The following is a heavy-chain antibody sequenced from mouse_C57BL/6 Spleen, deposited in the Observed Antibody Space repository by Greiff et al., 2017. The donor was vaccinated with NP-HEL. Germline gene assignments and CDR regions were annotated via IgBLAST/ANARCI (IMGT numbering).Heavy chain of an antibody. V-gene: IGHV1-4*01. CDR3: AREVALDY. CDR2: INPSSGYT. CDR1: GYTFTSYT. J-gene: IGHJ2*01. Sequence: QVQLKESGAELARPGASVKMSCKASGYTFTSYTMHWVKQRPGQGLEWIGYINPSSGYTKYNQKFKDKATLTADKSSSTAYMQLSSLTSEDSAVYYCAREVALDYWGQGTTLTVSS. D-gene: IGHD1-1*01.